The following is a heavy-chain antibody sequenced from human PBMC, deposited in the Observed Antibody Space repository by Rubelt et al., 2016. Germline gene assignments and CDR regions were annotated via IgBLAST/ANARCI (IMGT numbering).Heavy chain of an antibody. Sequence: EVQLLESGGGLVQPGGSLRLSCAASGFTFSSYAMSWVRQAPGKGLEWVSAIIVSGGSTYYASSVKGRFTISSDNYKNTLYLQMNSLRAEDTAVYYCAKVGGGRVGAFDYWGQGTLVTVSS. D-gene: IGHD1-26*01. J-gene: IGHJ4*02. CDR2: IIVSGGST. CDR3: AKVGGGRVGAFDY. CDR1: GFTFSSYA. V-gene: IGHV3-23*01.